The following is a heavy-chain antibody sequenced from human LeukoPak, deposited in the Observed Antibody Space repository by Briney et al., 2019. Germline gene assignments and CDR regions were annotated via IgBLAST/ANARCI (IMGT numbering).Heavy chain of an antibody. J-gene: IGHJ1*01. Sequence: GASVKVSCKASGYSFTGYYMHWVRQAPGQGLEWMALINPNSGDTNFAQKFQGRVTMTRDTSISTVYMELSRLRSDDTAVFFCARGYYDSSDFEYFQHWGQGTLVTVSS. V-gene: IGHV1-2*02. D-gene: IGHD3-22*01. CDR2: INPNSGDT. CDR3: ARGYYDSSDFEYFQH. CDR1: GYSFTGYY.